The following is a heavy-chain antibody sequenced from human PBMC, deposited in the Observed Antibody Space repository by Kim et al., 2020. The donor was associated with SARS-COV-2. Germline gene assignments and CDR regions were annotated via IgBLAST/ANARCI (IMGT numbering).Heavy chain of an antibody. J-gene: IGHJ4*02. Sequence: GGSLRLSCAASGFTFSNYCMHWVRQAPGKGLEWVAGISYDGSNKYYADSVKGRFTISRDNSKNTLYLQMNSLRAEDTAVYYCAKVGPWELCLAVAFDYWGQGTLVTVSS. CDR2: ISYDGSNK. V-gene: IGHV3-30*18. CDR1: GFTFSNYC. CDR3: AKVGPWELCLAVAFDY. D-gene: IGHD1-26*01.